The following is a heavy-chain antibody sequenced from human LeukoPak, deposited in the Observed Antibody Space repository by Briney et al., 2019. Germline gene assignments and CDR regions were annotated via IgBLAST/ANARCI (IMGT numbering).Heavy chain of an antibody. J-gene: IGHJ6*03. CDR2: ISYDGSNK. CDR1: GFTFSSYA. V-gene: IGHV3-30*04. D-gene: IGHD6-19*01. Sequence: GGSLRLSCAASGFTFSSYAMHWVRQAPGKGLEWVAVISYDGSNKYYADSVKGRFTISRDNSKNTLYLQMNSLRAEDTAVYYCARYSSGRTMDVWGKGTTVTVSS. CDR3: ARYSSGRTMDV.